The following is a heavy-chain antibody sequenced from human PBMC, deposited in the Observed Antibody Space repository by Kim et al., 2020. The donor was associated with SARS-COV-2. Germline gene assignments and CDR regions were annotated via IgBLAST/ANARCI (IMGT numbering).Heavy chain of an antibody. D-gene: IGHD3-22*01. V-gene: IGHV3-74*01. J-gene: IGHJ4*02. CDR3: ARDGEDYYDSSGYFLDY. Sequence: KGRFTIYRDNAKNTLYLQMNSLRAEDTAVYYCARDGEDYYDSSGYFLDYWGQGTLVTVSS.